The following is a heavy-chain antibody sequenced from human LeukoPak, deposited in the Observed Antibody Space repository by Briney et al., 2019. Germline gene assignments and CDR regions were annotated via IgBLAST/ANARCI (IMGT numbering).Heavy chain of an antibody. V-gene: IGHV3-23*01. CDR1: GFTFTSYP. CDR2: ISGGGGSA. J-gene: IGHJ4*02. CDR3: AKVTGPYYGDHEIDY. D-gene: IGHD4-17*01. Sequence: GGSLRLSCAASGFTFTSYPMNWVRQAPGKGLEWVSTISGGGGSAYYADSVKGRFTISRDNSKNTLYLQVNSLRAEDTAVYYCAKVTGPYYGDHEIDYWGQGTLVTVSS.